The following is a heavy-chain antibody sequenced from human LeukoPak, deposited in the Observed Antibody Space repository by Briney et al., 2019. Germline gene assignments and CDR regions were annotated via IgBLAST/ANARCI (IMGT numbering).Heavy chain of an antibody. V-gene: IGHV1-8*03. J-gene: IGHJ4*02. Sequence: ASVKVSCKASGYTFTSYDINWVRQATGQGLEWMGWMNPNSGNTGYAQKFQGRVTITRNTSISTAYMELSSLRSEDTAVYYCARRRIAARALDYWGLGTLVTVSS. CDR1: GYTFTSYD. D-gene: IGHD6-6*01. CDR2: MNPNSGNT. CDR3: ARRRIAARALDY.